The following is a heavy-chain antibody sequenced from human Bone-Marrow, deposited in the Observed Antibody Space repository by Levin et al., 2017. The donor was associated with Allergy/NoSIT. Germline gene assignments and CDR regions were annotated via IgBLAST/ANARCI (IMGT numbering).Heavy chain of an antibody. Sequence: HPGESLKISCAASGFPFNNHWMHWVRQAPGKGLVWVSRINSDGTTTNYADSVKGRFTISRDNAKNTLSLQMNSLRGEDTAVYYCARDPGSGWSLGFYEGLDVCGQGTTVTVSS. D-gene: IGHD6-19*01. CDR2: INSDGTTT. V-gene: IGHV3-74*01. J-gene: IGHJ6*02. CDR1: GFPFNNHW. CDR3: ARDPGSGWSLGFYEGLDV.